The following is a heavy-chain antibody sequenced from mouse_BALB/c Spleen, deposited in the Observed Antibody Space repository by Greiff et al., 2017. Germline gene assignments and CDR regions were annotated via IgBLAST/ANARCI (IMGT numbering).Heavy chain of an antibody. CDR1: GFTFSSYS. D-gene: IGHD2-4*01. V-gene: IGHV5-12-2*01. J-gene: IGHJ3*01. Sequence: EVHLVESGGGLVQPGGSLKLSCAASGFTFSSYSMSWVRQTPEQRLEWVAYISNGGGSTDYPDTVKGRFTISRDNAKSTLYLQMSSLMSEDTAMYYCARGDYDYAWFGYWGQGGLVAVS. CDR3: ARGDYDYAWFGY. CDR2: ISNGGGST.